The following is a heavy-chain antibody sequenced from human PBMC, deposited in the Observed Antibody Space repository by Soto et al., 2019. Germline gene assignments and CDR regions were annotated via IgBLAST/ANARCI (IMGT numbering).Heavy chain of an antibody. D-gene: IGHD5-18*01. V-gene: IGHV4-31*03. Sequence: QVQLQESGPGLVKPSQTLSLTCTVSGGSISSGGYYWSWIRQHPGKGLEWIGYIYYSGSTYYNPTLKSRATITVDTSKNQFSLKLSSVTAADTAVYYCARVTAMVNPGTNYYGMDVWGQGTTVTVSS. CDR3: ARVTAMVNPGTNYYGMDV. CDR2: IYYSGST. J-gene: IGHJ6*02. CDR1: GGSISSGGYY.